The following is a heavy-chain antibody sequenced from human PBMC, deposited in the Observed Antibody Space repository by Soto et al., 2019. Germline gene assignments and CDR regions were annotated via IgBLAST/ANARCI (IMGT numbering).Heavy chain of an antibody. Sequence: EVQLVESGGGLVQPRGSLSLSCAASGFTFTSHSMNWVRQAPGKGLEWISYIIGASTHIYYADSVKGRSTISRDNAKHSLYLPMNSLRAEDTAVNYGARSAYQFLRNDACEFGGQGTMVTVS. CDR1: GFTFTSHS. J-gene: IGHJ3*01. D-gene: IGHD2-2*01. CDR2: IIGASTHI. V-gene: IGHV3-48*04. CDR3: ARSAYQFLRNDACEF.